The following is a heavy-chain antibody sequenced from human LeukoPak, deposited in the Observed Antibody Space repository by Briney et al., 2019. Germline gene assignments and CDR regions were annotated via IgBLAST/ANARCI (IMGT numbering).Heavy chain of an antibody. CDR2: MYYSGST. J-gene: IGHJ4*02. Sequence: SETLSLTCTVSGGSISSYYWSWIRQPPGKGLEWIGYMYYSGSTNYNPSLKSRVTISVDTSKNQFSLKLSSVTAADTAVYYCARRYYYDSSVYYFDFWGQGTLVTVSS. CDR3: ARRYYYDSSVYYFDF. CDR1: GGSISSYY. D-gene: IGHD3-22*01. V-gene: IGHV4-59*08.